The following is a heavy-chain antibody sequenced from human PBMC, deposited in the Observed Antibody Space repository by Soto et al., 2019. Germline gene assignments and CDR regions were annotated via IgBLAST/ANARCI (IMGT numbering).Heavy chain of an antibody. CDR1: GFTVSSNY. V-gene: IGHV3-53*01. J-gene: IGHJ6*02. D-gene: IGHD3-3*01. Sequence: PGGSLRLSCAASGFTVSSNYMSWVRQAPGKGLEWVSVIYSGGSTYYADSVKGRFTISRDNSKNTLYLQMNSLRAEDTAVYYCARDILRFLEWPNEYGMDVWGQGTTVTVSS. CDR2: IYSGGST. CDR3: ARDILRFLEWPNEYGMDV.